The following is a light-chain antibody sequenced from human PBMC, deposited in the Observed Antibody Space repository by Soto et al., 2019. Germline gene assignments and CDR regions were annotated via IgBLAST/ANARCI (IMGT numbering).Light chain of an antibody. CDR2: EVS. CDR1: SSDVGGYNY. V-gene: IGLV2-14*01. CDR3: CSYARPTFYA. J-gene: IGLJ1*01. Sequence: QSVLTQPASVSGSPGQSITISCTGTSSDVGGYNYVSWYQQHPGKAPKLIIYEVSNRPSGVSNRFSGSKSGNTASLTVSGLQAEDEADYYCCSYARPTFYAFATGTKLTVL.